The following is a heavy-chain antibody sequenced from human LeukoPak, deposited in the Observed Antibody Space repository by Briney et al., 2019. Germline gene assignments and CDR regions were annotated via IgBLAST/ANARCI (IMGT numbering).Heavy chain of an antibody. CDR3: ASRPGYYYDSSGYQGRGAFDI. CDR2: IYYSGST. V-gene: IGHV4-31*03. J-gene: IGHJ3*02. D-gene: IGHD3-22*01. Sequence: SQTLSLTCTVSGGSISSGGYYWSWIRQHPGKGLEWIGYIYYSGSTYYNSSLKSRVTISVDTSKNQFSLKLSSVTAADTAVYYCASRPGYYYDSSGYQGRGAFDIWGQGTMVTVSS. CDR1: GGSISSGGYY.